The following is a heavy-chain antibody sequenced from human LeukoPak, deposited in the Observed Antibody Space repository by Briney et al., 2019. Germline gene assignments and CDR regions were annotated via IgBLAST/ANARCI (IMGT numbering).Heavy chain of an antibody. Sequence: GESLKISCKGSGYRFTSYWIGWVRQMPGKGLEWMGIIYPGYSDTRYSPSFQGHVTISADKSISTAYLQWSSLKASDTAKYYGARQWQGGEDYWGQGTLVTVSS. CDR3: ARQWQGGEDY. D-gene: IGHD1-26*01. V-gene: IGHV5-51*01. J-gene: IGHJ4*02. CDR2: IYPGYSDT. CDR1: GYRFTSYW.